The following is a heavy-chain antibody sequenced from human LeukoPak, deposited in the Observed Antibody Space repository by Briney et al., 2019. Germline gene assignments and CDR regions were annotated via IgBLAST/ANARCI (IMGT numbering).Heavy chain of an antibody. J-gene: IGHJ5*02. V-gene: IGHV1-69*05. Sequence: SVKVSCKASGGTYSSYAISWVRQAPGQGLEWMGGIIPIFGTADYAQKFQGRVTITTDESTSTAYMELSSLRSEDTAVYYCARGGYCSSTSCYSPYNWFDPWGQGTLVTVSS. CDR1: GGTYSSYA. CDR2: IIPIFGTA. CDR3: ARGGYCSSTSCYSPYNWFDP. D-gene: IGHD2-2*01.